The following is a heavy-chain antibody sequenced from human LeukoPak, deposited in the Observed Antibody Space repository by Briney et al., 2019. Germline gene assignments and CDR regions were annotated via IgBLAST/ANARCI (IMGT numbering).Heavy chain of an antibody. CDR2: MYHVGST. J-gene: IGHJ4*02. CDR3: ARRVAYSSSGIYFDS. Sequence: PSETLSLTCTVSGGSISSDYWSWIRQPPGKGVEWVGYMYHVGSTNYNPSLKRRVTISVDTSKNHFSLKLSSVTAADAAVYYCARRVAYSSSGIYFDSWGQGTLVTVSS. CDR1: GGSISSDY. V-gene: IGHV4-59*01. D-gene: IGHD6-6*01.